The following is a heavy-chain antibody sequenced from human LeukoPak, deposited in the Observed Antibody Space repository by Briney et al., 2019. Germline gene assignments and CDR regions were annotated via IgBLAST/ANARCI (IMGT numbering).Heavy chain of an antibody. J-gene: IGHJ4*02. CDR3: ARGMDTAF. CDR2: MNPNTGNT. Sequence: ASVTVSCKTSGYIFTRYDINWVRQAPGQGLEWMGWMNPNTGNTVYAQKFQGRVTMTRDNSITTAYMELSSLRGDDTAVYFCARGMDTAFWGQGTLVTVSS. D-gene: IGHD5-18*01. CDR1: GYIFTRYD. V-gene: IGHV1-8*01.